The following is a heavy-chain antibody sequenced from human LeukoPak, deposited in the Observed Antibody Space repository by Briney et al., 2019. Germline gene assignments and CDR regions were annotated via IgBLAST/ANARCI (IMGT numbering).Heavy chain of an antibody. V-gene: IGHV3-30*03. CDR2: ISYDGSKK. CDR1: GFIFSSYS. Sequence: GGSLRLSCAAAGFIFSSYSMHWVRQAPGKGLEWVAVISYDGSKKYYPESVRGRFTISRDNSKNTLFLQMNSLRAEDTAVYYCASSVIAAAGLYYGMDVWGQGTTVTVSS. D-gene: IGHD6-13*01. CDR3: ASSVIAAAGLYYGMDV. J-gene: IGHJ6*02.